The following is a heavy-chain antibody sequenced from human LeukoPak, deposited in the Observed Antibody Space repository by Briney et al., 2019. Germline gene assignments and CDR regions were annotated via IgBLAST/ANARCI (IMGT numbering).Heavy chain of an antibody. Sequence: TSETLSLTCGVSGGSITSTNYWTWVRQPPGKGLEWIGEVNLQGSTNYNPSLMGRVATSVDMSENHISLQLTSVTAADTAVYYCAREGGPYRPLDYSGQGTLVTVSS. CDR2: VNLQGST. V-gene: IGHV4-4*02. J-gene: IGHJ4*02. CDR1: GGSITSTNY. CDR3: AREGGPYRPLDY.